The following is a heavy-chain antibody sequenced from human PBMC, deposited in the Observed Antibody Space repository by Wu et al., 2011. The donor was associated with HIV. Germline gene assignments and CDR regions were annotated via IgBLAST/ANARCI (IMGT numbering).Heavy chain of an antibody. CDR1: GYTFTDYY. CDR2: VDPEDGET. J-gene: IGHJ6*02. D-gene: IGHD6-19*01. V-gene: IGHV1-69-2*01. CDR3: ATADGNIAVAGSSHYNDFKGLDV. Sequence: EVQLVQSGAEVKKPGATVKISCKVSGYTFTDYYMHWVQQAPGKGLEWMGLVDPEDGETIYAEKFQGRVTISAGTSTDTSYMELSSLKSDDTAMYFCATADGNIAVAGSSHYNDFKGLDVVGQGTTVTVPS.